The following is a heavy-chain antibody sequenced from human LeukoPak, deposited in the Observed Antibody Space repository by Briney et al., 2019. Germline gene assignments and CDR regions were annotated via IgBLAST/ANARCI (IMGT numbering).Heavy chain of an antibody. CDR3: ASTYSNYDPYYGMDV. CDR1: GGSFSGYY. V-gene: IGHV4-34*01. Sequence: SETLSLTCAVYGGSFSGYYWSWIRQPPGKGLEWIGEINHSGSTNYNPSLKSRVTISVDTSKNQFSLKLSSVTAADTAVYYCASTYSNYDPYYGMDVWGQGTTVTVSS. D-gene: IGHD4-11*01. CDR2: INHSGST. J-gene: IGHJ6*02.